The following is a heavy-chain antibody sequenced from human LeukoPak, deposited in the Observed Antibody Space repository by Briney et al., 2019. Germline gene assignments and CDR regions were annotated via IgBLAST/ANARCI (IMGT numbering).Heavy chain of an antibody. CDR3: ARDAYYFDY. CDR1: GGSISSSSYY. CDR2: IYYSGST. J-gene: IGHJ4*02. Sequence: SETLSLTCTVSGGSISSSSYYWGWFRQPPGEGLEWIGSIYYSGSTYYNPSLKSRVTISVDTSKNQFSLKLSSVTAADTAVYYCARDAYYFDYWGQGTLVTVSS. V-gene: IGHV4-39*07.